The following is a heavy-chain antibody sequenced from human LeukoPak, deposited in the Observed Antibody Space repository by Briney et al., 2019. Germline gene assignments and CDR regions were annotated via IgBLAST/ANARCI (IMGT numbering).Heavy chain of an antibody. V-gene: IGHV3-74*01. CDR1: GFTFSSYW. D-gene: IGHD3-10*01. Sequence: GGSLRLSCAASGFTFSSYWMHWVRQTPGKGLMWVSRIKSDGSTIYADSVQGRFTISRDNAKNMVYLQMNSLRAEDTAIYYCARAITYFYGSVTYDWFDSWGQGTLVAVSS. CDR2: IKSDGST. J-gene: IGHJ5*01. CDR3: ARAITYFYGSVTYDWFDS.